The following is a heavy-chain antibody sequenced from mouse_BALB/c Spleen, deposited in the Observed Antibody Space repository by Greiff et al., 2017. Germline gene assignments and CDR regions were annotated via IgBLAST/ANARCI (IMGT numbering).Heavy chain of an antibody. Sequence: EVQLVESGPGLVKPSQSLSLTCTVTGYSITSDYAWNWIRQFPGNKLEWMGYISYSGSTSYNPSLKSRISITRDTSKNQFFLQLNSVTTEDTATYYCARSRRLRDYYAMDYWGQGTSVTVSS. J-gene: IGHJ4*01. CDR1: GYSITSDYA. V-gene: IGHV3-2*02. D-gene: IGHD2-4*01. CDR2: ISYSGST. CDR3: ARSRRLRDYYAMDY.